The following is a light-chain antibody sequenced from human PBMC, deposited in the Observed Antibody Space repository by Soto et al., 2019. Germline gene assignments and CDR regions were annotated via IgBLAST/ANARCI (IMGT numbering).Light chain of an antibody. CDR1: QSISNW. J-gene: IGKJ1*01. V-gene: IGKV1-5*03. CDR3: QQYNSYRWT. Sequence: DIPMTQSPSTLSASVGDRVTITCRASQSISNWLAWYQQKPGKAPKLLIHKASNLESGVPSRFSGSGSGTEFTLTISSLQPDDFATYYCQQYNSYRWTFGQGTKVEIK. CDR2: KAS.